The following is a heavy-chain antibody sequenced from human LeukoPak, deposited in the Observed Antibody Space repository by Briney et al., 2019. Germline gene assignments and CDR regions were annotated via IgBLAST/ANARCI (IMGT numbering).Heavy chain of an antibody. CDR1: GFTFSSYG. D-gene: IGHD3-3*01. CDR3: ARDRFYYYYGMDV. J-gene: IGHJ6*02. Sequence: PGGSLRLSCAVSGFTFSSYGMHWVRQAPGKGLEWVAVISYDGSKKYYADSVKGRFTVSRDNSKNTLYLQMNSLRAEDTAVYYCARDRFYYYYGMDVWGQGTTVTVSS. V-gene: IGHV3-30*19. CDR2: ISYDGSKK.